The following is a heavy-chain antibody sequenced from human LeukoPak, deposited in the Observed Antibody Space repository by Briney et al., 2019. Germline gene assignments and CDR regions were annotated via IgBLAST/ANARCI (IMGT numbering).Heavy chain of an antibody. CDR3: ARVHSFDASGYYYYFES. CDR2: IYYSGST. D-gene: IGHD3-22*01. J-gene: IGHJ4*02. CDR1: GGSISSSSYY. V-gene: IGHV4-39*07. Sequence: PSETLSLTCTVSGGSISSSSYYWGWIRQPPGKGLEWIGSIYYSGSTNYNPSLKSRVTISLDTSNNQFSLKLSSVTAADTAVYYCARVHSFDASGYYYYFESWGPGTLVTVSS.